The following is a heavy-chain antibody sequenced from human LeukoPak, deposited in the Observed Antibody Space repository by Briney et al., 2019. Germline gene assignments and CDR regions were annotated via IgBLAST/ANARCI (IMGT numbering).Heavy chain of an antibody. Sequence: SETLPLTCTVSGGSISSYYWSWIRQPPGKGLEWIGYIYYSGSTNYSPSLKSRVTISVDTSKNQFSLKLSSVTAADTAVYYCARVRVYCSSTSCLLPYYYYGMDVWGQGTTVTVSS. CDR2: IYYSGST. J-gene: IGHJ6*02. CDR1: GGSISSYY. V-gene: IGHV4-59*01. CDR3: ARVRVYCSSTSCLLPYYYYGMDV. D-gene: IGHD2-2*01.